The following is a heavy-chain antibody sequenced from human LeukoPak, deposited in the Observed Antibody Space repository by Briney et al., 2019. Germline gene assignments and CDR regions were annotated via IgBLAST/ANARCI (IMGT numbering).Heavy chain of an antibody. V-gene: IGHV4-59*01. CDR3: AAGGALGGTALHY. CDR1: GDSLSLNH. D-gene: IGHD2-21*02. CDR2: IFYSGST. J-gene: IGHJ4*02. Sequence: PSETPSLTCTVPGDSLSLNHSSGVTHPPGKGLEWIGYIFYSGSTSYNPSLKSRVTISVDMSLNPFSLKLNSVTAADTAVYFCAAGGALGGTALHYWGEGTLVTVSS.